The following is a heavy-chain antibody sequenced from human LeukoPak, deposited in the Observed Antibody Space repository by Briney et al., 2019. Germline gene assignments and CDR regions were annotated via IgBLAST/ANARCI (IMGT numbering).Heavy chain of an antibody. Sequence: GGSLRLSCVASGFTFGHYSMNWARQAPGKGLEWISYIRSRDGTVSYADSVKGRFTISTVTAKSSLFLQMNGLSADDTAVYYCVRDHAYAFDIWGQGTMVTVSS. CDR2: IRSRDGTV. CDR1: GFTFGHYS. J-gene: IGHJ3*02. CDR3: VRDHAYAFDI. V-gene: IGHV3-48*01.